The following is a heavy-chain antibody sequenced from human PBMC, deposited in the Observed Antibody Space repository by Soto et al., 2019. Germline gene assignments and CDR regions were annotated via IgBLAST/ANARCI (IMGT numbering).Heavy chain of an antibody. Sequence: ASVKVSCKASGYTFTSYAMHWVHQAPGQRLEWMGWINAGNGNTKYSQKFQGRVTITRDTSASTAYMELSSLRSEDTAVYYCARANSGYSYGTWFDYWGQGTLVTVSS. J-gene: IGHJ4*02. D-gene: IGHD5-18*01. CDR1: GYTFTSYA. CDR3: ARANSGYSYGTWFDY. V-gene: IGHV1-3*01. CDR2: INAGNGNT.